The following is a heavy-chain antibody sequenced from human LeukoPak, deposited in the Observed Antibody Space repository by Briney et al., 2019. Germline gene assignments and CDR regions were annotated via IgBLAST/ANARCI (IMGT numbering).Heavy chain of an antibody. Sequence: PSETLSLTCAVSGYSISSGYYWGWIRQPPGKGLESIGSIYHSGSTYYNPSLKSRVTISVDTSKNQFSLKLSSVTAADTAVYYCASFSLGYCSSTSCYRGAYAFDIWGQGRMVTVSS. CDR1: GYSISSGYY. CDR2: IYHSGST. V-gene: IGHV4-38-2*01. J-gene: IGHJ3*02. CDR3: ASFSLGYCSSTSCYRGAYAFDI. D-gene: IGHD2-2*02.